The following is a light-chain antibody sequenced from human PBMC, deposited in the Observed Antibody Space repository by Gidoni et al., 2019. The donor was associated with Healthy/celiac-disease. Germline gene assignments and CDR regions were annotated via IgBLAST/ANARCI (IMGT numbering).Light chain of an antibody. CDR1: SPNIRAGYD. J-gene: IGLJ2*01. CDR2: GNS. V-gene: IGLV1-40*01. CDR3: QSYDSSLSGGVV. Sequence: QSVLTQPPSVSGAPGQSVTISCTGSSPNIRAGYDVHWYQQLPGTAPKLLIYGNSNPPSGVPDRFSGSKSGTSASLAITGLQAEDEADYYCQSYDSSLSGGVVFGGGTKLTVL.